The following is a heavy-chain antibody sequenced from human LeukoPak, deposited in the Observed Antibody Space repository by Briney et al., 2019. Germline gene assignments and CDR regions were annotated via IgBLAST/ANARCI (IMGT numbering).Heavy chain of an antibody. V-gene: IGHV3-21*01. D-gene: IGHD5-18*01. J-gene: IGHJ4*02. CDR2: ISSSSSYI. CDR1: GFTFSSYS. Sequence: PGGSLRLSCAASGFTFSSYSMNWVRQDPGKGLEWVSSISSSSSYIYYADSVKGRFTISRDNAKNSLYLQMNSLRAEDTAVYYCARSGYSYGYSFDYWGQGTLVTVSS. CDR3: ARSGYSYGYSFDY.